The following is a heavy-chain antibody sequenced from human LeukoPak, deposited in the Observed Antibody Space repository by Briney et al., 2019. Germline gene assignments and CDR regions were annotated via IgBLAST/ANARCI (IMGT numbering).Heavy chain of an antibody. CDR3: ARGLGYCSSTSCPRGIDY. V-gene: IGHV1-69*13. CDR1: GGTFSSYA. CDR2: IIPIFGTA. D-gene: IGHD2-2*01. J-gene: IGHJ4*02. Sequence: SVKVSCKASGGTFSSYAISWVRQAPGQGLEWMGGIIPIFGTANYAQKFQGRVTITADESTSTAYMELSSLRSEDTAVYYCARGLGYCSSTSCPRGIDYWGQGTLVTVSS.